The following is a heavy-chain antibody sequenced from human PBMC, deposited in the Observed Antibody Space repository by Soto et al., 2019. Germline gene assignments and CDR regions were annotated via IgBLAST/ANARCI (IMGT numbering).Heavy chain of an antibody. CDR2: IWYDGSNK. V-gene: IGHV3-33*01. D-gene: IGHD6-19*01. CDR3: ARDQQWLVRFYFDF. CDR1: GFTFSSYG. J-gene: IGHJ4*02. Sequence: GSLRLSCAASGFTFSSYGMHWVRQAPGKGLEWVAVIWYDGSNKYYADSVKGRFTISRDNSENTLYLQMNSLRAEDTAVYYCARDQQWLVRFYFDFWGQGTLVTVSS.